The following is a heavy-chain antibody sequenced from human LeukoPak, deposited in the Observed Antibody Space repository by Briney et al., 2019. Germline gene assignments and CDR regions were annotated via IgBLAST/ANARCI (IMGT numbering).Heavy chain of an antibody. V-gene: IGHV3-48*01. CDR1: GFTFSRYN. D-gene: IGHD5-18*01. J-gene: IGHJ6*02. Sequence: PGGSLRLSCAASGFTFSRYNMNWVRQAPGKGLEWVSHISTSGSAMRYADSVKGRFTISRDNAKDSLYLQMNSLRAEDTAVYYCARDAVDTANAVWGQGTTVTVSS. CDR2: ISTSGSAM. CDR3: ARDAVDTANAV.